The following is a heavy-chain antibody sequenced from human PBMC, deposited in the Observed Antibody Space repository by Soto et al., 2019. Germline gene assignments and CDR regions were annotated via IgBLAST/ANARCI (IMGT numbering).Heavy chain of an antibody. CDR3: AHRLGSRGSFDY. CDR1: GFSLTTSGVG. D-gene: IGHD6-25*01. CDR2: IYWNDDK. V-gene: IGHV2-5*01. J-gene: IGHJ4*02. Sequence: QITLKESGPTLVNPTQTLTLTCTFSGFSLTTSGVGVRWIRQPPGKAPEWLALIYWNDDKRYSPSLRSRLTIPKGDSNNQVVLTMTDMDPVDTATYYCAHRLGSRGSFDYWGQGSLVTVSS.